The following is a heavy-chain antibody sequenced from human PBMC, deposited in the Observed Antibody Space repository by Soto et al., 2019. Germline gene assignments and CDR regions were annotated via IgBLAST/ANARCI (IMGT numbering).Heavy chain of an antibody. J-gene: IGHJ4*02. D-gene: IGHD3-22*01. CDR1: GGSFSAYY. V-gene: IGHV4-34*01. Sequence: PSQTLSLTCAVYGGSFSAYYWSWIRQPPGKGLEWIGEINHSGGTSYNPSLKSRVTISVDTSKSQFSLKLTSVTAADRAVYYGARGSVDTLDSSGFYEYGGQGTPVTASS. CDR3: ARGSVDTLDSSGFYEY. CDR2: INHSGGT.